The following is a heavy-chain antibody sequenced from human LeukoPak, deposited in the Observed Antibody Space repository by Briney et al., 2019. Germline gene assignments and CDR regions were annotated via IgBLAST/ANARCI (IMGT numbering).Heavy chain of an antibody. CDR3: ARDPYSNYFDY. Sequence: ASVKVSCKASGYNFTGYYMHWVRQAPGQGLEWMGWINPNNGGTNYAQKFQGRVTMTRDTSISTAYMELNRLRSDDTAVYYCARDPYSNYFDYWGQGTLVTVSS. CDR2: INPNNGGT. CDR1: GYNFTGYY. D-gene: IGHD5-18*01. V-gene: IGHV1-2*02. J-gene: IGHJ4*02.